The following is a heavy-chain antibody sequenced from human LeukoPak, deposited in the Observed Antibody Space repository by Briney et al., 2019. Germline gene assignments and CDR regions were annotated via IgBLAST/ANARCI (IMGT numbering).Heavy chain of an antibody. V-gene: IGHV4-59*08. CDR3: ARSLRGYRFATDY. Sequence: SETLSLTCTVSGDSVNSYYWSWIRQPPGKGLEWIGYIYYSGSTKYNPSIKSRVTISVDTSKNQFSLKLSSVTAADTAVYYCARSLRGYRFATDYWGQGTLVTVSS. CDR1: GDSVNSYY. CDR2: IYYSGST. D-gene: IGHD5-18*01. J-gene: IGHJ4*02.